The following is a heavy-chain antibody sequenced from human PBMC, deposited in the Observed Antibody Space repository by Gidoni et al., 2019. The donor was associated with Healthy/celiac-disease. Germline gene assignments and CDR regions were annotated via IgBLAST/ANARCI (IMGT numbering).Heavy chain of an antibody. CDR3: AHRPSVTTGENWFDP. D-gene: IGHD4-17*01. CDR2: IYWDDDK. J-gene: IGHJ5*02. CDR1: GFSLSTSGVG. Sequence: QITLKESGPTLVKPTQTLTLTCTFSGFSLSTSGVGVGWIRQPPGKALEWLALIYWDDDKRYSPSLKSRLTITKDTSKNQVVLTMTNMDPVDTATYYCAHRPSVTTGENWFDPWGQGTLVTVSS. V-gene: IGHV2-5*02.